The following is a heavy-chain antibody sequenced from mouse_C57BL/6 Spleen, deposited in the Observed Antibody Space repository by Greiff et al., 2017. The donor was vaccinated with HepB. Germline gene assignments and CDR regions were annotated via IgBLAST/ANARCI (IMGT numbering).Heavy chain of an antibody. J-gene: IGHJ2*01. CDR2: IDPETGGT. CDR1: GYTFTDYE. D-gene: IGHD4-1*01. Sequence: VQLQQSGAELVRPGASVTLSCKASGYTFTDYEMHWVKQTPVHGLEWIGAIDPETGGTAYNQKFKGKAILTADKSSSTAYMELRSLTSEDSAVYYCTRGETGKGDYFDYWGQGTTLTVSS. V-gene: IGHV1-15*01. CDR3: TRGETGKGDYFDY.